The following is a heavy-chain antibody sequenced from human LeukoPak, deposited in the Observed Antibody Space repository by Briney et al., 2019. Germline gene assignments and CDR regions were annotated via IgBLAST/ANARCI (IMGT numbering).Heavy chain of an antibody. D-gene: IGHD3-3*01. CDR2: ITFSSSII. CDR1: GFTFSSYS. CDR3: AREVITIFGVVSYPLDY. Sequence: GGSLRLSCAASGFTFSSYSMNWVRQAPGKGLEWVSYITFSSSIIYYADSVKGRFTISRDNAKNSLYLQMNSLRAEDTALYYCAREVITIFGVVSYPLDYWGQGTLVTVSS. V-gene: IGHV3-48*01. J-gene: IGHJ4*02.